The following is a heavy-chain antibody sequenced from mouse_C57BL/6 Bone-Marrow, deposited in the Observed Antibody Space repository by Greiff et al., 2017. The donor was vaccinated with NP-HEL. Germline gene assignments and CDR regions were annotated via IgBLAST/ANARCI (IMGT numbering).Heavy chain of an antibody. CDR3: ARWDYASSYEYFDY. D-gene: IGHD1-1*01. CDR1: GYTFTSYG. Sequence: QVHVKQSGAELARPGASVKLSCKASGYTFTSYGISWVKQRTGQGLEWIGEIYPRSGNTYYNEKFKGKATLTADKSSSTAYMELRSLTSEDSAVYFCARWDYASSYEYFDYWGQGTTLTVSS. J-gene: IGHJ2*01. CDR2: IYPRSGNT. V-gene: IGHV1-81*01.